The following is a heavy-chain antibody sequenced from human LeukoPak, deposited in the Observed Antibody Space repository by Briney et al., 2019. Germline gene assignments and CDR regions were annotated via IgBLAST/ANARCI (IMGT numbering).Heavy chain of an antibody. V-gene: IGHV4-61*02. CDR1: GGSISSGSYY. J-gene: IGHJ4*02. CDR2: IYTSGST. D-gene: IGHD3-22*01. Sequence: TLSLTCTVSGGSISSGSYYCSWIRQPAGKGLEWIGRIYTSGSTNYNPSLKSRVSISVDTSKNQFSLKLSSVTAADTAVYYCAREVANYYDSSGYYFNWGQGTLVTVSS. CDR3: AREVANYYDSSGYYFN.